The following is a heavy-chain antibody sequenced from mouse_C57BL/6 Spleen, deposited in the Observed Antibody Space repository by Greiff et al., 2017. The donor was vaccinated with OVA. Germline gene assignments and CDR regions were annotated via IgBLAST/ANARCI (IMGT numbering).Heavy chain of an antibody. CDR2: IYPGDGDT. V-gene: IGHV1-82*01. D-gene: IGHD2-3*01. CDR3: AIYDGYHLYWYFDV. CDR1: GYAFSSSW. J-gene: IGHJ1*03. Sequence: VQLQQSGPELVQPGASVQISCKASGYAFSSSWMNWVKQRPGKGLEWIGRIYPGDGDTNYNGKFKGKATLTADKSSSTAYMQLSSLTSEDSAVYFCAIYDGYHLYWYFDVWGTWTTVTVSS.